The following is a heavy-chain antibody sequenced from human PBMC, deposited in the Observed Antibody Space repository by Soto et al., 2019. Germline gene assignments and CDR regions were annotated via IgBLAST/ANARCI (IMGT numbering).Heavy chain of an antibody. CDR1: GFSLSNARMG. D-gene: IGHD4-17*01. J-gene: IGHJ3*02. CDR3: AVTILDDYGDYVVSSAFDI. CDR2: IFSNDEK. V-gene: IGHV2-26*01. Sequence: QVTLKESGPVLVKPTETLTLTCTVSGFSLSNARMGVSWIRQPPGKALEWLAHIFSNDEKSYSTSLKSRLTISKDTSKSQVVLTMTNMDPVDTATYYCAVTILDDYGDYVVSSAFDIWGQGTMVTVSS.